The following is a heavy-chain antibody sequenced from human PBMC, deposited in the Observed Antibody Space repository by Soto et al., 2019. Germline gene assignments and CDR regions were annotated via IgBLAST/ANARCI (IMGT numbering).Heavy chain of an antibody. CDR2: ISGSGGST. V-gene: IGHV3-23*01. CDR3: ARDPSVDTAMVYYYGMDV. Sequence: GGSLRLSCAASGFTFSSYAMSWVRQAPGKGLEWVSAISGSGGSTYYADSVKGRFTISRDNSKNTLYLQMNSLRAEDTAVYYCARDPSVDTAMVYYYGMDVWGQGTTVTVSS. D-gene: IGHD5-18*01. CDR1: GFTFSSYA. J-gene: IGHJ6*02.